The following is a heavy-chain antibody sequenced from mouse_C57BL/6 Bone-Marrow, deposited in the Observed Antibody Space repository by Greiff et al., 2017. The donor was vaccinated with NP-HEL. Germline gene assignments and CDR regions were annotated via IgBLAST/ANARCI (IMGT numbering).Heavy chain of an antibody. D-gene: IGHD2-1*01. J-gene: IGHJ1*03. CDR3: ARRGDLLWYFDV. V-gene: IGHV2-2*01. CDR2: IWSGGST. CDR1: GFSLTSYG. Sequence: VKLQESGPGLVQPSQSLSITCTVSGFSLTSYGVHWVRQSPGKGLEWLGVIWSGGSTDYNAAFISRLSISKDNSKSQVFFKMNSLQADDTAIYYCARRGDLLWYFDVWGTGTTVTVSS.